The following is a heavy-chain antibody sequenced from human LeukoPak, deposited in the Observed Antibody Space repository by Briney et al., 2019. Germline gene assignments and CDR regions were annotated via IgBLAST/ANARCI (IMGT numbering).Heavy chain of an antibody. CDR3: ARIVVVPDRVLSAFDI. D-gene: IGHD2-21*01. J-gene: IGHJ3*02. V-gene: IGHV3-74*01. CDR2: INSDGSST. CDR1: GFTFSSYW. Sequence: GGSLRLSCAASGFTFSSYWMHWVRQAPGKGLVWVSRINSDGSSTSYADSVKGRFTISRDNAKNTLYLQMNSLRAEDTAVYYCARIVVVPDRVLSAFDIWGQGTMVTVSS.